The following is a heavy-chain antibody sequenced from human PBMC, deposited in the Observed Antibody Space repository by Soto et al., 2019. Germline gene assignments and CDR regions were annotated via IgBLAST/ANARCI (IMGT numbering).Heavy chain of an antibody. CDR2: MNPNSGNT. V-gene: IGHV1-8*01. CDR1: GYTFTSYD. CDR3: AKDQTFIAARLFDY. J-gene: IGHJ4*02. Sequence: ASVKVSCKASGYTFTSYDINWVRQATGQGLEWMGWMNPNSGNTGYAQKFQGRVTMTRNTSISTAYMELSSLRSEDTAVYYCAKDQTFIAARLFDYWGQGTLVTVSS. D-gene: IGHD6-6*01.